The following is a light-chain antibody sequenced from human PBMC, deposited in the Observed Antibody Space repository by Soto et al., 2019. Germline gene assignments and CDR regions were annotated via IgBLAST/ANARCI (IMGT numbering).Light chain of an antibody. CDR2: DVS. V-gene: IGKV1-5*01. J-gene: IGKJ5*01. Sequence: DIQMTQSPSALSASVGDTVTITCRASQSIAASLAWYQHKPGEAPKLLIYDVSSLETGVPSRFSGSGSGTDFTLTISSLQPEDFATYYCEQAGSFPITFGQGTRREI. CDR3: EQAGSFPIT. CDR1: QSIAAS.